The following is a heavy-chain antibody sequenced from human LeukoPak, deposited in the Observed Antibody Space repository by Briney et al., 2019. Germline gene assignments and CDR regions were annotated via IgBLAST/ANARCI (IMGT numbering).Heavy chain of an antibody. J-gene: IGHJ5*02. Sequence: GESLKISCKDSGNSFASSWIGWVRQMPGKGLDWMGIIYPGDSDTRYSPSFQGQVTISADKSISTAYLQWSSLKASDTAMYYCARTRPATMVRGVIITGPSKDNWFDPWGQGTLVTVSS. D-gene: IGHD3-10*01. V-gene: IGHV5-51*01. CDR1: GNSFASSW. CDR2: IYPGDSDT. CDR3: ARTRPATMVRGVIITGPSKDNWFDP.